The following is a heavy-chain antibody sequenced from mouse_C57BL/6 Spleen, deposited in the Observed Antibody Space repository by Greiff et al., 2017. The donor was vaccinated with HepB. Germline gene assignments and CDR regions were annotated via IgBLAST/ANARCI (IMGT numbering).Heavy chain of an antibody. D-gene: IGHD2-3*01. Sequence: QVQLQQSGPGLVQPSQSLSITCTVSGFSLTSYGVHWVRQSPGKGLEWLGVIWSGGSTDYNAAFISRLSISKDNSKSQVFFKMNSLQADDTAIYYCARNWDGGDYWGQGTSVTVSS. V-gene: IGHV2-2*01. CDR2: IWSGGST. CDR3: ARNWDGGDY. CDR1: GFSLTSYG. J-gene: IGHJ4*01.